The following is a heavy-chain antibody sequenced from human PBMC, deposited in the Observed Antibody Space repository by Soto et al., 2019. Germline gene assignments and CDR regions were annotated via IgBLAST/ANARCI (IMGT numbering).Heavy chain of an antibody. V-gene: IGHV1-18*01. CDR1: GYTFTSYG. J-gene: IGHJ6*03. Sequence: ASVKVSCKASGYTFTSYGISWVRQAPGQGLEWMGWISAYNGNTNYAQKLQGRVTMTTDTSTSTAYMELRSLRSDDTAVYYCARLTGTTVYYYYYMDVWGKGTTVTVSS. D-gene: IGHD1-7*01. CDR3: ARLTGTTVYYYYYMDV. CDR2: ISAYNGNT.